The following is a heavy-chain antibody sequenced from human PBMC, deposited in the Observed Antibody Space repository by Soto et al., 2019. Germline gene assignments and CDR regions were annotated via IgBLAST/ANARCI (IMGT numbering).Heavy chain of an antibody. Sequence: EVQVLESGGGLVQPGGSLRLSCAASGFTLSRYGMNWVRQAPGKGLEWVSGVRSDGDTTYNADSVKGRFTVSRDNFKNTVDLQMNSLRVEDTAVYYCAKGKGVGATPDGANCWGQGTLVTVSS. CDR1: GFTLSRYG. CDR2: VRSDGDTT. CDR3: AKGKGVGATPDGANC. V-gene: IGHV3-23*01. D-gene: IGHD1-26*01. J-gene: IGHJ4*02.